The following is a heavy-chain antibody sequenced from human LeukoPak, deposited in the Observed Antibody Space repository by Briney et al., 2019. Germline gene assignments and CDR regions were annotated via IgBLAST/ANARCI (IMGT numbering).Heavy chain of an antibody. CDR2: ISSSSSYI. CDR3: ARDPSTTVYGGGDY. J-gene: IGHJ4*02. D-gene: IGHD4-17*01. V-gene: IGHV3-21*01. Sequence: PGGSLRLSCAASGFTFSSYSMNWVRQAPGKGLEWVSSISSSSSYIYYADSVKGRFTISRDNAKNSLYLQMNSLRAEDTAVYYCARDPSTTVYGGGDYWGQGTLVTVSS. CDR1: GFTFSSYS.